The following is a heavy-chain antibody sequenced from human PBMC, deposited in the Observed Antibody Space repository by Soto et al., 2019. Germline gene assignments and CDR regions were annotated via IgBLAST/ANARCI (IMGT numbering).Heavy chain of an antibody. CDR3: AKSYSSNWYDYFDY. CDR1: GFTFSTFA. Sequence: PGGSLRLSCAVSGFTFSTFAMSWVRQAPGKGLEWVSAISGSGGSTYYADSVKGRFTISRDISKNTLYLQMNSLRAEDTALYYCAKSYSSNWYDYFDYWGQGTLVTVSS. CDR2: ISGSGGST. J-gene: IGHJ4*02. V-gene: IGHV3-23*01. D-gene: IGHD6-13*01.